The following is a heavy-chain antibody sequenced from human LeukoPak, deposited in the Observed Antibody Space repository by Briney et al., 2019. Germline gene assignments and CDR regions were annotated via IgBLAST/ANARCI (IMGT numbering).Heavy chain of an antibody. D-gene: IGHD3-10*01. CDR1: GYSFTSYG. J-gene: IGHJ5*02. V-gene: IGHV1-18*04. Sequence: ASVKVSCKASGYSFTSYGISWVRQAPGQGLEWMGWVSPYNGNTNYAQKFQDRVTMTIDTSTSTAYMKLRSLRSDDTAVYYGARSFYYYGSGSYYPTWFDPSGEGTLVTVSS. CDR3: ARSFYYYGSGSYYPTWFDP. CDR2: VSPYNGNT.